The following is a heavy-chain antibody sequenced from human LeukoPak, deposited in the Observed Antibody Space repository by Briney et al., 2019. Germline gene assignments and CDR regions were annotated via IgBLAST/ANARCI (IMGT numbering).Heavy chain of an antibody. CDR3: ARLGYDAFDI. V-gene: IGHV4-39*01. J-gene: IGHJ3*02. Sequence: SETLSLTCAVSGGSISSNNWWSWVRQPPGKGLEWIGSIYYSGSTYYNPSLKGRVTISVDTSKNQFSLKLSSVTAADTAVYYCARLGYDAFDIWGQGTMVTVSS. CDR1: GGSISSNNW. D-gene: IGHD3-10*01. CDR2: IYYSGST.